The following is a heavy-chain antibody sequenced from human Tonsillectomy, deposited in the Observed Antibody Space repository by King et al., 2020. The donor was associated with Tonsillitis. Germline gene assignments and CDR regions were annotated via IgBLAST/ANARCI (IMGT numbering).Heavy chain of an antibody. CDR3: TTQRXWFGKFPYFDY. CDR2: IKSKADGETT. CDR1: GFTFYNAW. Sequence: VQLVESGGGLVKPGGSLRLSCAASGFTFYNAWMNWVRQAPGKGLEWVGRIKSKADGETTDYAAPVKGRFTISRDDGKDTLYLQMNSLKTEDTAVYYCTTQRXWFGKFPYFDYXGQGTLVTVSS. D-gene: IGHD3-10*01. V-gene: IGHV3-15*07. J-gene: IGHJ4*02.